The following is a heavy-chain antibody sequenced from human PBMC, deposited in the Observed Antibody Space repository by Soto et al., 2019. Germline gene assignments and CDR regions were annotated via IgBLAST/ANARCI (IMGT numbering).Heavy chain of an antibody. CDR3: ARESDH. CDR1: GFTFSIYA. J-gene: IGHJ4*02. CDR2: ISGSGGGT. V-gene: IGHV3-23*01. Sequence: PGGSLSLSCAASGFTFSIYAMSWVRQAPGKGLEWVSTISGSGGGTYYADSMKGRFTISRDNSKNTLYLQMYSLRVEDTAVYYCARESDHWGQGTLVTVSS.